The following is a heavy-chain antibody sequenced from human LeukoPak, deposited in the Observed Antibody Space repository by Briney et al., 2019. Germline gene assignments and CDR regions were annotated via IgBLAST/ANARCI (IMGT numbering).Heavy chain of an antibody. D-gene: IGHD2-15*01. V-gene: IGHV4-34*01. CDR3: ARGVAYYYMDV. Sequence: SEALSLTCAVYGGSFSGYYWSWIRQPPGKGLEWIGEINHSGSTYYNPSLKSRVTISVDRSKNQFSLKLSSVTAADTAVYYCARGVAYYYMDVWGKGTTVTVSS. CDR1: GGSFSGYY. CDR2: INHSGST. J-gene: IGHJ6*03.